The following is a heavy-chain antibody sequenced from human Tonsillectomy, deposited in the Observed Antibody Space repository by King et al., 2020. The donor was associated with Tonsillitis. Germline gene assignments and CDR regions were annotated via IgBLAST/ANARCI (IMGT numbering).Heavy chain of an antibody. J-gene: IGHJ4*02. Sequence: VQLQESGPGLVKPSQTLSLTCTVSGGSISSGVYYWGWIRQPPGKSLGWIGDIYYSGSTHYHPSLKSRVTISVDPSKNQFSLKLSSVTAADTAVYYCARDFKGPAECWGQGTLVTVSS. CDR1: GGSISSGVYY. CDR3: ARDFKGPAEC. CDR2: IYYSGST. V-gene: IGHV4-30-4*01.